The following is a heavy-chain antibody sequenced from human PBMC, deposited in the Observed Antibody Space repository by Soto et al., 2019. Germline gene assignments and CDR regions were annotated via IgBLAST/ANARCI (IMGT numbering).Heavy chain of an antibody. Sequence: GGSLRLSCAASGFTVSSNYMSWVRQAPGKGLEWVSVIYSGGSTYYADSVKGRFTISRDNSKNTLYLQMNSLRAEDTAVYYCARESSLREDYYGMDVWGQGTTVTVSS. V-gene: IGHV3-53*01. D-gene: IGHD3-16*01. CDR1: GFTVSSNY. CDR2: IYSGGST. J-gene: IGHJ6*02. CDR3: ARESSLREDYYGMDV.